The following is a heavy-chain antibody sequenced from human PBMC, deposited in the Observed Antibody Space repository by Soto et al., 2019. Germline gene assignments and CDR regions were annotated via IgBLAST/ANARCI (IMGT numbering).Heavy chain of an antibody. J-gene: IGHJ4*02. Sequence: PGGSLRLSCAASGFTFSSYWMHWVRQAPGKGLVWVSRINSDGSSTSYADSVKGRFTISRDNAKNTLYLQMNSLRAEDTAVYYCARDDGGSSWYNYYDSSGYNDYWGQGTLVTVSS. CDR1: GFTFSSYW. D-gene: IGHD3-22*01. CDR3: ARDDGGSSWYNYYDSSGYNDY. V-gene: IGHV3-74*01. CDR2: INSDGSST.